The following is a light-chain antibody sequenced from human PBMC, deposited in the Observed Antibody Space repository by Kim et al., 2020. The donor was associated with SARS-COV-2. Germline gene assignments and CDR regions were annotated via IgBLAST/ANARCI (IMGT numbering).Light chain of an antibody. CDR1: SNDVGNEG. Sequence: QTATLTCPGPSNDVGNEGATWLQQHQGHPPKLLSSRNNNRPSGISERFSASRSGDTASLTITGLQPEDEADYYCSAWDSSLSAWVFGGGTKLTVL. CDR3: SAWDSSLSAWV. J-gene: IGLJ3*02. CDR2: RNN. V-gene: IGLV10-54*01.